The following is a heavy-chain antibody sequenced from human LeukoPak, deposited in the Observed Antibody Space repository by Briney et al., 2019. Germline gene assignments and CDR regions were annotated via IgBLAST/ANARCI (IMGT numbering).Heavy chain of an antibody. J-gene: IGHJ5*02. Sequence: GGSLRLSCAASGFTFSSYWMGWVRQAPGKGLEWVANIKQDGSDKYYVDSVKGRFTISRDNAKNSLYLQMNSLRTEDTAIYYCGRDTRWGAPDDHWGQGTLVSVSP. CDR1: GFTFSSYW. D-gene: IGHD1-26*01. CDR3: GRDTRWGAPDDH. CDR2: IKQDGSDK. V-gene: IGHV3-7*01.